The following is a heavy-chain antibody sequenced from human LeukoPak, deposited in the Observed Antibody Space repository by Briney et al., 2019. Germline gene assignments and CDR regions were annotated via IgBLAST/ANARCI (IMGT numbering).Heavy chain of an antibody. Sequence: ASVKVSCKASGGTFSSYTISWVRQAPGQGLEWMGRIIPILGIANYAQKLQGRVTITADKSTSTAYMELSSLRSEDTAVYYCARLDAVRAFDIWGQGTMVTVSS. CDR2: IIPILGIA. CDR1: GGTFSSYT. J-gene: IGHJ3*02. D-gene: IGHD2-2*01. CDR3: ARLDAVRAFDI. V-gene: IGHV1-69*02.